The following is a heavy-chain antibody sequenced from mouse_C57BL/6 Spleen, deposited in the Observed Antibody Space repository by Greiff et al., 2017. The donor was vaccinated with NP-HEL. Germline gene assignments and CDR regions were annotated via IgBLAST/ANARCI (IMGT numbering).Heavy chain of an antibody. V-gene: IGHV5-17*01. CDR3: AVVGYYAMDY. Sequence: EVKLMESGGGLVKPGGSLKLSCAASGFTFSDYGMHWVRQAPEKGLEWVAYISSGSSTIYYADTVKGRFTISRDNAKNTLFLQMTSLRSEDTAMYYCAVVGYYAMDYWGQGTSVTVSS. CDR1: GFTFSDYG. D-gene: IGHD1-1*01. CDR2: ISSGSSTI. J-gene: IGHJ4*01.